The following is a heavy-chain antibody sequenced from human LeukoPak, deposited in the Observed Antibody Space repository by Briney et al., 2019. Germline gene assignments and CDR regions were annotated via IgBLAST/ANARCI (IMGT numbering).Heavy chain of an antibody. CDR3: AGNYDFWSGYNPDTYYFDY. D-gene: IGHD3-3*01. V-gene: IGHV1-69*05. Sequence: SVKVSCKASGGTFSSYAISWVRQAPGQGLEWMGGIIPIFGTANYAQKFQGSVTITTDESTSTAYMELSSLRSEDTAVYCCAGNYDFWSGYNPDTYYFDYWGQGTLVTVSS. J-gene: IGHJ4*02. CDR1: GGTFSSYA. CDR2: IIPIFGTA.